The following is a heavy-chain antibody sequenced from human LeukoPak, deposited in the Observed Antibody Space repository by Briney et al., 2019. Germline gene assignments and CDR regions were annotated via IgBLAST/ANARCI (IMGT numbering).Heavy chain of an antibody. CDR2: INAGNGNT. CDR3: ARDQAHYDFWSGYYGGYFDY. V-gene: IGHV1-3*01. D-gene: IGHD3-3*01. Sequence: ASVKVSCKASGYTFTSYAMHWVRQAPGQRLEWMGWINAGNGNTKYSQKFQGRVTITRDTSASTAYMELSSLRSEDTAVYYCARDQAHYDFWSGYYGGYFDYWGQGTLVTVSS. CDR1: GYTFTSYA. J-gene: IGHJ4*02.